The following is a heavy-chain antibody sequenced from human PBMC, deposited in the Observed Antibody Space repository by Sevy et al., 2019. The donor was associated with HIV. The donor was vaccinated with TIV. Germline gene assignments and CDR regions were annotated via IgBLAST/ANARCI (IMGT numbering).Heavy chain of an antibody. D-gene: IGHD1-26*01. V-gene: IGHV4-59*08. CDR1: GGSITSLY. Sequence: AETLSLTCTVSGGSITSLYWNWIRQPPGKGLERIANIYYKGHINYNPSLKSRVTLPLDASKNQFSLRLSSVTAADTAMYYCAGENAWGRGYSWGQGTLVTVSS. CDR3: AGENAWGRGYS. J-gene: IGHJ4*02. CDR2: IYYKGHI.